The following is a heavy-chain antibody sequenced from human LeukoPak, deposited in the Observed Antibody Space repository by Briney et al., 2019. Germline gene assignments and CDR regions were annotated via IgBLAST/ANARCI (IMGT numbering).Heavy chain of an antibody. D-gene: IGHD6-13*01. CDR3: ARAGIAAPGYFDY. CDR1: GGSISSYY. J-gene: IGHJ4*02. Sequence: SETLSLTCSVSGGSISSYYWSWIRQPPGKGLEWIGYIYYSGSTNYNPSLKSRVTISVDTSKNQFSLKLSSVTAADTAVYYCARAGIAAPGYFDYWGQGTLVTVS. V-gene: IGHV4-59*01. CDR2: IYYSGST.